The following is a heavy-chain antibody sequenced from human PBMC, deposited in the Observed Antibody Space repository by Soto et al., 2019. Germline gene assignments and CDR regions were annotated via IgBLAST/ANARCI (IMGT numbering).Heavy chain of an antibody. Sequence: SETLSLTCTVSGGSISSYYWSWIRQPPGKGLEWIGYIYYSGSTNYNPSLKSRVTISVDTSTNQFSLKLSSVTAADTAVYYCARVPYADIWFDPWGQGTLVTVSS. J-gene: IGHJ5*02. V-gene: IGHV4-59*01. CDR2: IYYSGST. CDR3: ARVPYADIWFDP. CDR1: GGSISSYY. D-gene: IGHD2-8*01.